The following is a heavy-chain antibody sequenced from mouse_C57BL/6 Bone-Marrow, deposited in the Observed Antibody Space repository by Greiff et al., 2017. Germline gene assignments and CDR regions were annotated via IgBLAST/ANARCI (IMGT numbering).Heavy chain of an antibody. D-gene: IGHD2-1*01. CDR2: FHPYNDDT. J-gene: IGHJ2*01. CDR3: ARGGNYGGYYFDY. CDR1: GYTFTTYP. V-gene: IGHV1-47*01. Sequence: VNVVESGAELVKPGASVKMSCKASGYTFTTYPIEWMKQNHGTSLAWIGNFHPYNDDTKYNEKFKGKATLTVEKSSRTVYLELSRLTSDDSAVYYCARGGNYGGYYFDYWGQGTTLTVSS.